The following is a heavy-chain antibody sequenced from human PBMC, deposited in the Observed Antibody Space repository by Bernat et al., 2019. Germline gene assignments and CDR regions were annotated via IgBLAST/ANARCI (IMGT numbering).Heavy chain of an antibody. J-gene: IGHJ3*02. CDR1: GFTFSSYA. CDR3: ASQSRGAFDI. Sequence: QVQLVESGGGVVQPGRSLRLSCAASGFTFSSYAMHWVRQAPGKGLEWVAVISYDGSNKYYADSVKGRFTISRDNSKNTLYLQMNSLRAEDTAVYYCASQSRGAFDIWGQGTMVTVSS. CDR2: ISYDGSNK. D-gene: IGHD3-10*01. V-gene: IGHV3-30-3*01.